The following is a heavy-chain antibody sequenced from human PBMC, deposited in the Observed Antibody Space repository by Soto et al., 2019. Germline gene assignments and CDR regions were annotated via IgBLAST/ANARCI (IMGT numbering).Heavy chain of an antibody. CDR2: IIPFFGTT. CDR1: GGTFSSYP. D-gene: IGHD2-15*01. Sequence: QVHLVQSGAEVKKPGSSVEVSCKASGGTFSSYPINWVRQAPGQGLEWMGGIIPFFGTTHSAQKFQGRLTITADESTSTTYMELSSLRSEDTAVYYCASRPVMEVAQYGNWFDPWGQGTLVTVSS. V-gene: IGHV1-69*01. CDR3: ASRPVMEVAQYGNWFDP. J-gene: IGHJ5*02.